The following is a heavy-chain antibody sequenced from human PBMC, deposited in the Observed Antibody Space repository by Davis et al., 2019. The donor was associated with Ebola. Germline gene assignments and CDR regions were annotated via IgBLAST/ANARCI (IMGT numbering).Heavy chain of an antibody. Sequence: GESLKISCAASGFTFSSYWMSWVRQAPGKGLEWVANIKKDGSDVYYVDSVRGRFTFSRDNARNSLYLQMNSLRAEDTAVYYCARVAGTKYSTGWNDYFEDWGQGILVTVSS. J-gene: IGHJ4*02. V-gene: IGHV3-7*01. D-gene: IGHD6-19*01. CDR2: IKKDGSDV. CDR3: ARVAGTKYSTGWNDYFED. CDR1: GFTFSSYW.